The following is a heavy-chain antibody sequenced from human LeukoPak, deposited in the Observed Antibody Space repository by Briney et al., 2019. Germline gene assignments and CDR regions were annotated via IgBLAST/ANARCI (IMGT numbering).Heavy chain of an antibody. CDR3: AITPSGTYEPRFDY. CDR2: IYPDDSGT. Sequence: PGGSLRLSCTGSGYSFASYWIGWVRQMPGKGLEWMGIIYPDDSGTRYSPSFQGQVTISADKSITTAYLQWSSLKASDTAMYYCAITPSGTYEPRFDYWGQGTLVTVSS. J-gene: IGHJ4*02. CDR1: GYSFASYW. D-gene: IGHD1-26*01. V-gene: IGHV5-51*01.